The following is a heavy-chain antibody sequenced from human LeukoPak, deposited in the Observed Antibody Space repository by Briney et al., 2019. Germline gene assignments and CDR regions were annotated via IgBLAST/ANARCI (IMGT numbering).Heavy chain of an antibody. V-gene: IGHV3-33*01. J-gene: IGHJ4*02. CDR2: IWYDGSDK. CDR3: ARDKDYGETLDY. Sequence: GRSLRLSCAVSGFTFNTYGMHWVRQAPGKGLEWVAVIWYDGSDKYYADSVKGRFTISRDNSKNTLYLRMNSLRAEDTAVYYCARDKDYGETLDYWGQGTLVTVSS. CDR1: GFTFNTYG. D-gene: IGHD4-17*01.